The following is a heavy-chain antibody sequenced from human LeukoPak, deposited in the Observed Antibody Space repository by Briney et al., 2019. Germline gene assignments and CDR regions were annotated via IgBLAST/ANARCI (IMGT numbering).Heavy chain of an antibody. CDR3: AKDIYYDSSGYRGYFDY. V-gene: IGHV3-30*18. CDR2: MSYDGSNK. CDR1: GFTFSGYA. Sequence: GGSLRLSCAASGFTFSGYAMHWARQAPGKGLEWVAVMSYDGSNKYYVDSVKCRFTVSRDNSKNTLYLQMNSLRAEDTAVYYCAKDIYYDSSGYRGYFDYWGQGTLVTVSS. D-gene: IGHD3-22*01. J-gene: IGHJ4*02.